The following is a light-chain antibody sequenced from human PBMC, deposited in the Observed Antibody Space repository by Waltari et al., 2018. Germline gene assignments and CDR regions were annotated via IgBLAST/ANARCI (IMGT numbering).Light chain of an antibody. J-gene: IGLJ3*02. CDR1: SLGRYY. CDR2: GQD. Sequence: SSDLTQDPPVSVALGQPVRIPCPGDSLGRYYASWYQQRPGQAPILILYGQDNRPSGIPDRFSGSTSGNTASLTITGAQAEDEADYYCLSRDTTSTRVFGGGTRLTV. V-gene: IGLV3-19*01. CDR3: LSRDTTSTRV.